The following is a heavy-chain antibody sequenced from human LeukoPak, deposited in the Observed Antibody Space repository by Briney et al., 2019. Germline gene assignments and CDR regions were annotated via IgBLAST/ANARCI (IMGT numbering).Heavy chain of an antibody. J-gene: IGHJ6*03. CDR1: GGSISSSNW. V-gene: IGHV4-4*02. Sequence: SETLSLTCAVSGGSISSSNWWSWVRQPPGKGLEWIGEIYHSGSTNYNPSLKSRVTISVDTSKNQFSLKLSSVTAADTAVYYCARGTRVYYYYYYYYYMDVWGKGTTVTVSS. D-gene: IGHD3-10*01. CDR2: IYHSGST. CDR3: ARGTRVYYYYYYYYYMDV.